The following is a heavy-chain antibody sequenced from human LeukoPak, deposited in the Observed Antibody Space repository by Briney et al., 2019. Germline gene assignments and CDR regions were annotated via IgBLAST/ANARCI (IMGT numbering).Heavy chain of an antibody. CDR2: ISYDGSNK. Sequence: GGSLRLSCAASGLTFSSYAMHWVRQAPGKGLDWVAVISYDGSNKYYADSVKGRFTISRDNSKNTLYLQMNSLRAEDTAVYYCARDGLAVAGTGFDYWGQGTLVTVSS. CDR3: ARDGLAVAGTGFDY. D-gene: IGHD6-19*01. CDR1: GLTFSSYA. V-gene: IGHV3-30*01. J-gene: IGHJ4*02.